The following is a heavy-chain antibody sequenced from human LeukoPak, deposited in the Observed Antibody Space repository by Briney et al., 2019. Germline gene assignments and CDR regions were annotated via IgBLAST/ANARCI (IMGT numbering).Heavy chain of an antibody. V-gene: IGHV3-7*01. J-gene: IGHJ3*02. D-gene: IGHD3-22*01. CDR2: IKQDGSEK. CDR1: GFTFSSYW. Sequence: GGSLRLSCAASGFTFSSYWMSWVRQAPGKGLEWVANIKQDGSEKYYVDSVKGRFTISRDNAKNSLYLQMNSLRAEDTAVYYCARNREYYYDSSGLDAFDIWGQGTMVTVSS. CDR3: ARNREYYYDSSGLDAFDI.